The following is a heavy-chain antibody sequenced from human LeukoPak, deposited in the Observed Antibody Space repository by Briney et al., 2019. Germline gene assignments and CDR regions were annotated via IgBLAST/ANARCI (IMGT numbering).Heavy chain of an antibody. V-gene: IGHV4-38-2*02. Sequence: SETLSLTCAVSGYSISSGYYWGWIRQPPGKGLEWIGSIYHSGSTYYNPSPKSRVTISVDTSKNQFSLKLSSVTAADTAVYYCARDDAYYGSGSDYWGQGTLVTVSS. J-gene: IGHJ4*02. CDR1: GYSISSGYY. CDR2: IYHSGST. D-gene: IGHD3-10*01. CDR3: ARDDAYYGSGSDY.